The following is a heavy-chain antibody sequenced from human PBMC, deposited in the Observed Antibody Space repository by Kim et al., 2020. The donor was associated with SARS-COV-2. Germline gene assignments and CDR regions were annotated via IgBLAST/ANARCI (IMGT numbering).Heavy chain of an antibody. CDR1: GYTFTTYN. Sequence: ASVKVSCKASGYTFTTYNIHWVRQAPGQRLEWMGWINIGNENTKYSQNFQGRVTITRDTSASTAYMELSSLRSEDTAVYYCARGCGSYSDYWGQGTLVTVSS. D-gene: IGHD1-26*01. CDR2: INIGNENT. J-gene: IGHJ4*02. CDR3: ARGCGSYSDY. V-gene: IGHV1-3*04.